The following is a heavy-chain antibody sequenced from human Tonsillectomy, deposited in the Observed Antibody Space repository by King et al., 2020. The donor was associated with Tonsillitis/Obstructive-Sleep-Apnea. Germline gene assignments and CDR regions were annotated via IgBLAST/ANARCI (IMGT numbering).Heavy chain of an antibody. V-gene: IGHV4-59*01. CDR2: IYYSGST. D-gene: IGHD3-16*01. CDR3: ASERGLGGGFDY. J-gene: IGHJ4*02. Sequence: QLQLQESGPGLVKPSETLSLTCTVSGGSISSYYWSWIRQPPGKGLEWIGYIYYSGSTNYNPSLKSRVTISVDTSKNQFSLKLSSVTAADTAVYYCASERGLGGGFDYWGQGTLVTVSS. CDR1: GGSISSYY.